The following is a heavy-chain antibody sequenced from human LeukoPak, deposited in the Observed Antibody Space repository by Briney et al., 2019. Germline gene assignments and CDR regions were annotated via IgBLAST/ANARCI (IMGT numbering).Heavy chain of an antibody. CDR2: IIPIFGTA. CDR1: GYTFTSYG. J-gene: IGHJ3*02. V-gene: IGHV1-69*06. CDR3: ARDSWVRQMGIDAFDI. Sequence: GASVKVSCKASGYTFTSYGICWVRQAPGQGLEWMGGIIPIFGTANYAQKFQGRVTITADKSTSTAYMELSSLRSEDTAVYYCARDSWVRQMGIDAFDIWGQGTMVTVSS. D-gene: IGHD5-24*01.